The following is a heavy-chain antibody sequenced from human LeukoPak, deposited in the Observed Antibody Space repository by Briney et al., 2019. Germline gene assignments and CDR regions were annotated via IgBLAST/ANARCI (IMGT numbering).Heavy chain of an antibody. V-gene: IGHV3-23*01. D-gene: IGHD5-12*01. CDR1: GFTFSSYA. J-gene: IGHJ4*02. CDR2: ISGSGGST. CDR3: ARGWSGYDRRRGFDY. Sequence: GGSLRLSCAASGFTFSSYAMSWVRQAPGKGLEWVSAISGSGGSTYYADSVKGRFTISRDNAKNSLYLQMNSLRAEDTAVYYCARGWSGYDRRRGFDYWGQGTPVTVSS.